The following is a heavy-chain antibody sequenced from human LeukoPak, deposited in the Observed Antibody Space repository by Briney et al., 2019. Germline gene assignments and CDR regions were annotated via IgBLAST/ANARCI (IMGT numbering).Heavy chain of an antibody. V-gene: IGHV3-21*01. CDR1: GFTFSRYS. J-gene: IGHJ6*03. D-gene: IGHD6-13*01. CDR2: VSSSSTYI. Sequence: RGSLRLSCTASGFTFSRYSMNWVRQAPGKGLEWVSCVSSSSTYIYYSDSVKGRFTISRDNAKNSLYLQMNSLRAEDTAVYYRARGRGGRTRWQQLVGPYYYYYYMDVWGKGTTVTVSS. CDR3: ARGRGGRTRWQQLVGPYYYYYYMDV.